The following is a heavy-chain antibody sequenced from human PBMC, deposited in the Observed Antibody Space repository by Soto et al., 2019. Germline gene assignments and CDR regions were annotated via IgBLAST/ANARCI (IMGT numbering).Heavy chain of an antibody. D-gene: IGHD5-12*01. V-gene: IGHV4-34*01. CDR3: ALGYGGYGY. Sequence: PSETLSLTCAAYGGSFSGYYWSWIRQPPGKGLEWIGEINHSGSTNYNPSLKSRVTISVDTSKNQFSLKLSSVTAADTAVYYCALGYGGYGYWGQGTLVTVSS. CDR2: INHSGST. J-gene: IGHJ4*02. CDR1: GGSFSGYY.